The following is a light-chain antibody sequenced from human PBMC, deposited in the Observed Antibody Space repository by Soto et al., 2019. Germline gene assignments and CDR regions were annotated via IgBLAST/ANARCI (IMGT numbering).Light chain of an antibody. V-gene: IGKV1-5*01. CDR3: QPYPSQSIT. J-gene: IGKJ4*01. CDR2: AAS. CDR1: ENIFKF. Sequence: DILLIQSPATLSASVGDRITITCRASENIFKFLAWYQQRSGSAPNLLIYAASDLEKGVPSRFSGSGSGTEFTLAIDNLQPNDSATYFCQPYPSQSITFGGGPQVDVK.